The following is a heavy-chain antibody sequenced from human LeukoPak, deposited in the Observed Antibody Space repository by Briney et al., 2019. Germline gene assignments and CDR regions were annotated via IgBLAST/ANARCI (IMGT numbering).Heavy chain of an antibody. D-gene: IGHD3-22*01. CDR3: AKAGYYYDSSGNY. V-gene: IGHV3-23*01. Sequence: GRSLRLSCAASGFTFSSYAMSWVRQAPGKGLEWVSAISGSGGSTYYADSVKGRFTISRDNSKNTLYLQMNSLRAEDTAVYYCAKAGYYYDSSGNYWGQGTLVTVSS. J-gene: IGHJ4*02. CDR2: ISGSGGST. CDR1: GFTFSSYA.